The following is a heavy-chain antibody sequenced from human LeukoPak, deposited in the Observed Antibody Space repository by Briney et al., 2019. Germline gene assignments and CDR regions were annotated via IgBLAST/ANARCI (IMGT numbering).Heavy chain of an antibody. Sequence: PGGSLRLSCAASGFTFSSYSMNWVRQAPGKGLEWVSVIYSGGSTYYADSVKGRFTISRDNSKNTLYLQMNSLRAEDTAVYYCARVAYYDSSGYCDYWGQGTLVTVSS. J-gene: IGHJ4*02. V-gene: IGHV3-66*01. CDR2: IYSGGST. D-gene: IGHD3-22*01. CDR1: GFTFSSYS. CDR3: ARVAYYDSSGYCDY.